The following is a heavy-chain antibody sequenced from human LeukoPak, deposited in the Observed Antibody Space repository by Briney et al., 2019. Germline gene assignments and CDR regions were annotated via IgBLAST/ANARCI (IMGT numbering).Heavy chain of an antibody. Sequence: PGGSLRLSCAASGFTVSSNYMSSVRQAPGKGLEWVSVIYSDGSTYYADSVKGRFTISRDNSKDTLYLQMNSLRAEDTTVYYCARAGAVVRGVIGHYYGMDVWGQGTTVTVSS. CDR2: IYSDGST. J-gene: IGHJ6*02. CDR1: GFTVSSNY. V-gene: IGHV3-53*01. D-gene: IGHD3-10*01. CDR3: ARAGAVVRGVIGHYYGMDV.